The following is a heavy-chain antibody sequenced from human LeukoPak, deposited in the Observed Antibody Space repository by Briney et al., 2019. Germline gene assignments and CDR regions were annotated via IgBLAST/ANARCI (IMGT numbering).Heavy chain of an antibody. V-gene: IGHV3-30*18. CDR2: ISYDGSNK. CDR3: AKERDILTGYYGPYYGMDV. CDR1: GFTFSSYG. J-gene: IGHJ6*02. D-gene: IGHD3-9*01. Sequence: GGSLRLSCAASGFTFSSYGMHWVRQAPGKGLEWVAVISYDGSNKYDADSVKGRFTISRDNSKNTLYLQMNSLRAEDTAVYYCAKERDILTGYYGPYYGMDVWGQGTTVTVSS.